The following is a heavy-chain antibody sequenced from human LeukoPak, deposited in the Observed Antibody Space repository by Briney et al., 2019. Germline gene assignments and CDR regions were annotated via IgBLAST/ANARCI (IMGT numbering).Heavy chain of an antibody. CDR1: GFTFSSCS. CDR2: ISSSSSYI. V-gene: IGHV3-21*01. D-gene: IGHD3-10*01. J-gene: IGHJ6*02. CDR3: ARGRVTMVRGATHYYYYGMDV. Sequence: AGGSLRLSCAASGFTFSSCSMNWVRQAPGKGLEWVSSISSSSSYIYYADSVKGRFTISRDNAKNSLYLQMNSLRAEDTAVYYCARGRVTMVRGATHYYYYGMDVWGQGTTVTVSS.